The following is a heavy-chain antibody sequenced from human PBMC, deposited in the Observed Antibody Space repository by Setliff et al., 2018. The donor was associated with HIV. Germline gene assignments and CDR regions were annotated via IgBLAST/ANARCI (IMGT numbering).Heavy chain of an antibody. CDR2: IYYSGST. D-gene: IGHD2-15*01. V-gene: IGHV4-59*01. CDR3: ARNPCSGGSCPDAFDI. CDR1: GGSISSYY. J-gene: IGHJ3*02. Sequence: PSETLSLTCTVSGGSISSYYWSWIRQPPGKGLEWIGYIYYSGSTNYNPSLKSRVTISVDTSKNQFSLKLSSVTAADTAVYYCARNPCSGGSCPDAFDIWGHGTMVTVSS.